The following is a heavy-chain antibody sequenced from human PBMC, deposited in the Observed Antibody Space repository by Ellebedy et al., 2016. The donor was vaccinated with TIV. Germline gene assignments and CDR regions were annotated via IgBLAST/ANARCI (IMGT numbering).Heavy chain of an antibody. Sequence: GGSLRLXXAASGFIFSGHWMSWVRQAPGKGLEWVANIGQDGSVKYYVDSVKGRFTISRDNAKNSLYLQMNSLRAEDTAVYYCARGRWELLEGYYFDYWGQGTLVTVSS. CDR1: GFIFSGHW. D-gene: IGHD1-26*01. V-gene: IGHV3-7*01. CDR3: ARGRWELLEGYYFDY. CDR2: IGQDGSVK. J-gene: IGHJ4*02.